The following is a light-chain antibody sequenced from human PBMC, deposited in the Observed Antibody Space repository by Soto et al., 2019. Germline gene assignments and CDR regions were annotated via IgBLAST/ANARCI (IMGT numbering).Light chain of an antibody. V-gene: IGKV1-9*01. CDR2: AAS. CDR3: QQLNSFPT. CDR1: QGISNS. Sequence: DIPLTQSPSFLSASVGDRVTITCRASQGISNSLAWYQQRPGKAPNLLIYAASTLQSGVPSRFSGSGSGTEFTLTISSLQPEDFATYYCQQLNSFPTFGQGTRLDIK. J-gene: IGKJ5*01.